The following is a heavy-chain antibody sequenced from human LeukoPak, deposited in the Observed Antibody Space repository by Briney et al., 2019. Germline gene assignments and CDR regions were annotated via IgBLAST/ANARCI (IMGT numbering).Heavy chain of an antibody. D-gene: IGHD3-9*01. CDR1: GFTFSSYS. J-gene: IGHJ6*03. Sequence: PGGSLRLSCAASGFTFSSYSMNWVRQAPGKGLEWVSSISSSSSYIYYADSVKGRFTISRDNAKNSLYPQMNSLRAEDTAVYYCARDPKQYYDILTGLYYMDVWGKGTTVTVSS. CDR2: ISSSSSYI. V-gene: IGHV3-21*01. CDR3: ARDPKQYYDILTGLYYMDV.